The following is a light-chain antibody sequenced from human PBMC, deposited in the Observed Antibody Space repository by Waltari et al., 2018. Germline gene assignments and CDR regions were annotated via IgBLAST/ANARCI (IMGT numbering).Light chain of an antibody. CDR3: SSYAGSSKGV. Sequence: QSALTQPASVSGCPGQSITIPCPGTSSDVGIYKSVSWYQQHPGKAPKLMIYAVSKRPSGVSDRFSGSKSGDIASLTISGLHPEDEAEYFCSSYAGSSKGVFGGGTKVTVL. CDR1: SSDVGIYKS. V-gene: IGLV2-23*02. J-gene: IGLJ2*01. CDR2: AVS.